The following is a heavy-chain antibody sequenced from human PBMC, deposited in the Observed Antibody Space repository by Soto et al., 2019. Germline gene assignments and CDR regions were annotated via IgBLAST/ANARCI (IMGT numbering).Heavy chain of an antibody. CDR3: ASTDARGYSYGSRDY. J-gene: IGHJ4*02. CDR2: IYNSGST. V-gene: IGHV4-30-4*01. Sequence: SETLSLTCTVSGGSISSGDYYWTWIRQPPGKGLEWIGCIYNSGSTYYNPSLKSRVTIPVDTSKNQFSLKLSSVTAADTAVYYCASTDARGYSYGSRDYWGQGTLVTV. CDR1: GGSISSGDYY. D-gene: IGHD5-18*01.